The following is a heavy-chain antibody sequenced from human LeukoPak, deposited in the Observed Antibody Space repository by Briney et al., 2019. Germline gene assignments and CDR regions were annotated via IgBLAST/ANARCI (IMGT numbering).Heavy chain of an antibody. D-gene: IGHD3-10*01. CDR1: GFTFSIYG. V-gene: IGHV3-23*01. CDR2: ISGSGGST. CDR3: AKLRFYGSGSPNDAFDI. J-gene: IGHJ3*02. Sequence: GGSLRLSCAASGFTFSIYGMSWVRQAPGKGLEWVSAISGSGGSTYYADSVKGRFTISRDNSKNTLYLQMNRLRAEDTAVYYYAKLRFYGSGSPNDAFDIWGQGTMVTVSS.